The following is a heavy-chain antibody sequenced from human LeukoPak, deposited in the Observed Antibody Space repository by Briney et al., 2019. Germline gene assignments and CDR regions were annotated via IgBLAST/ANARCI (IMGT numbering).Heavy chain of an antibody. CDR1: GGSISSGGYY. Sequence: SQTLSLTCTVSGGSISSGGYYWSWIRQHPGKGLEWIGYIFYSGSTYYNPSLKSRVTISVDTSKNQFSLKLSSVTAADTAVYYCARLNGTHPHWYFDLWGRGALVTVSS. V-gene: IGHV4-31*03. D-gene: IGHD1-7*01. CDR2: IFYSGST. CDR3: ARLNGTHPHWYFDL. J-gene: IGHJ2*01.